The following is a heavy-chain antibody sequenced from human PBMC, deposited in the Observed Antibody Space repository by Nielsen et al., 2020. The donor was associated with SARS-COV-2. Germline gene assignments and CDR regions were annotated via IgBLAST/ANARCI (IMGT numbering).Heavy chain of an antibody. D-gene: IGHD3-3*01. J-gene: IGHJ6*02. CDR2: MNPNSGNT. Sequence: ASVKVSCKASGYTFTGYYMHWVRQAPGQGLEWMGWMNPNSGNTGYALKFQGRVTMTRNTSISTAYMELSSLRSEDTAVYYCARGRRFLNVRRAYGMDVWGQGTTVTVSS. V-gene: IGHV1-8*02. CDR3: ARGRRFLNVRRAYGMDV. CDR1: GYTFTGYY.